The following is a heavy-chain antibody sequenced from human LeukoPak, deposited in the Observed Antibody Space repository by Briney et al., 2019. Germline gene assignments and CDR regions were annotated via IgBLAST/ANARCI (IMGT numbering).Heavy chain of an antibody. CDR3: AGGDRYCSSTSCSEYNYYYYYGMDV. Sequence: SVKVSCKASGGTFSSYAISWVRQAPGQGLEWMGRIIPILGKANYAQKFQGRVTITADKSTSTAYMELSSLRSEDTAVYYCAGGDRYCSSTSCSEYNYYYYYGMDVWGQGTTVTVSS. CDR1: GGTFSSYA. CDR2: IIPILGKA. V-gene: IGHV1-69*04. J-gene: IGHJ6*02. D-gene: IGHD2-2*01.